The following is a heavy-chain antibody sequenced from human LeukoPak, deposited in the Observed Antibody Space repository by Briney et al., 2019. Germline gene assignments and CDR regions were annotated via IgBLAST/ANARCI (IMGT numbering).Heavy chain of an antibody. J-gene: IGHJ4*02. CDR1: GGTFSSYA. V-gene: IGHV1-69*05. D-gene: IGHD3-10*01. CDR2: IIPIFGTA. Sequence: ASVKVSCKASGGTFSSYAISWVRQAPGQGLEWMGRIIPIFGTANYAQKFQGRVTITTDESTSTAYMELSSLRSEDTAVYDCEVMVRGVKTSDYWGQGTLVTVSS. CDR3: EVMVRGVKTSDY.